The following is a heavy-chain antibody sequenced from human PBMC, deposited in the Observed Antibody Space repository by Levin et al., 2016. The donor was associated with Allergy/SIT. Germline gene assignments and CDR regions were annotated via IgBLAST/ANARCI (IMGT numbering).Heavy chain of an antibody. J-gene: IGHJ4*02. Sequence: GESLKISCAASGFTFSSYWMHWVRQVPGKGLVWLSRIHGDASVTDYADSVQGRFTISRDNAKKTLYLQMNSLRAEDTAVYYCARGSVSSGTEYKRLKSDYWGQGTLVTVSS. CDR2: IHGDASVT. V-gene: IGHV3-74*01. D-gene: IGHD3-10*01. CDR1: GFTFSSYW. CDR3: ARGSVSSGTEYKRLKSDY.